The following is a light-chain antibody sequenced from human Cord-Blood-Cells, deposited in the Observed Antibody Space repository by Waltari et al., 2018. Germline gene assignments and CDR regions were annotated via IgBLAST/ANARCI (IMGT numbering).Light chain of an antibody. CDR1: RSDVGGYIY. V-gene: IGLV2-8*01. J-gene: IGLJ1*01. Sequence: QSALTKPPSASGSPGKSVTISCTGTRSDVGGYIYASWYQQHPGKAPTLMIYEISKRPAGGPHRFSGSKSGNTASLTVSGLQAEDEANYYCSSYAGSNNHVFGTETKVTDL. CDR3: SSYAGSNNHV. CDR2: EIS.